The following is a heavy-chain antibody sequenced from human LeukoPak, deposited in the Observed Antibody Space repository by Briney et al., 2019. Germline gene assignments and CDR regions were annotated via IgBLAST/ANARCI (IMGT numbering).Heavy chain of an antibody. CDR3: ARGTDYALTGNY. CDR2: INPSGGST. D-gene: IGHD7-27*01. Sequence: ASVKVCFTASGYTFTKNYMHWVRQAPGQGLEWMGIINPSGGSTRYAEKFQGRVTMTRDTSTSTVYMEVSSLKSEDTAVYYCARGTDYALTGNYWGQGTLVTVSS. J-gene: IGHJ4*02. CDR1: GYTFTKNY. V-gene: IGHV1-46*01.